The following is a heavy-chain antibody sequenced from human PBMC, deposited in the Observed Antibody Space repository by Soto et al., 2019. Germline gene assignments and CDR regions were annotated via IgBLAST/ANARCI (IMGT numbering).Heavy chain of an antibody. CDR2: ISSSSSYT. V-gene: IGHV3-11*05. J-gene: IGHJ4*02. Sequence: QVQLVESGGGLVKPGGSLRLSCAASGFTFSDYYMSWIRQAPGKGLEWVSYISSSSSYTNYADSVKGRFTISRDNAKNSLYLQMNSLRAEDTAVYYCARDLGYCSSTSCPLDYWGQGTLVTVSS. D-gene: IGHD2-2*03. CDR1: GFTFSDYY. CDR3: ARDLGYCSSTSCPLDY.